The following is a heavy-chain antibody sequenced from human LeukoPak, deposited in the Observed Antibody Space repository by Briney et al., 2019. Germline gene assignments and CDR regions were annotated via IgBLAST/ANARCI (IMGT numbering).Heavy chain of an antibody. V-gene: IGHV3-23*01. CDR2: ISGSGGST. J-gene: IGHJ4*02. D-gene: IGHD6-13*01. Sequence: PGGSLRLSCAASGFTFSSYAMSWVRQAPGRGLEWVSAISGSGGSTYYADSVKGRFTISRDNSKNTLYLQMNSLRAEDTAVYYCAKDRARSSSWSIYFDYWGQGTLVTVSS. CDR3: AKDRARSSSWSIYFDY. CDR1: GFTFSSYA.